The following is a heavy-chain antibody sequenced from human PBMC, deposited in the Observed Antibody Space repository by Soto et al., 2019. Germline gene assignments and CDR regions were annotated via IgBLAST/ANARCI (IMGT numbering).Heavy chain of an antibody. Sequence: GGSLRLSCAASGFTFSNAWMSWVRQAPGKGLEWVGRIKSKIDGGTTDYAAPVKGRFTISRNDSKNTLYLQMNSLKTEDTAVYYCTTGGPLLGYYYGMDVWGQGTTVTVSS. V-gene: IGHV3-15*01. CDR2: IKSKIDGGTT. D-gene: IGHD7-27*01. CDR3: TTGGPLLGYYYGMDV. CDR1: GFTFSNAW. J-gene: IGHJ6*02.